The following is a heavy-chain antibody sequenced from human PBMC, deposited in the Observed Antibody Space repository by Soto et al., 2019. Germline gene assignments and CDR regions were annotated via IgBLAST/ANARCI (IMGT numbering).Heavy chain of an antibody. D-gene: IGHD1-26*01. V-gene: IGHV4-34*01. CDR3: ARGKFRVGAHNWFDH. CDR1: GGSFSGYY. J-gene: IGHJ5*02. CDR2: INHSGST. Sequence: QVQLQQWGAGLLKPSETLSLTCAVYGGSFSGYYWSWIRQPPGKGLEWIGEINHSGSTNYNPSLKSRDTIPVDTSKNQCSLELSAVTAADTAVYYCARGKFRVGAHNWFDHGGQGTLVTVSS.